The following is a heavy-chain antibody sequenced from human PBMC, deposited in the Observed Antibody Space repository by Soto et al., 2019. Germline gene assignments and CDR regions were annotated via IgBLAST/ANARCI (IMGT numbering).Heavy chain of an antibody. CDR2: INPNSGGT. D-gene: IGHD2-2*01. Sequence: ASVKVSCKASGYTFTGYYMHWVRQAPGQGLEWMGWINPNSGGTNYAQKFQGWVTMTRDTSISTAYMELSRLRSEDTAVYYCARGLVVPAAPRVYFDYWGQGTLVTVSS. CDR3: ARGLVVPAAPRVYFDY. V-gene: IGHV1-2*04. CDR1: GYTFTGYY. J-gene: IGHJ4*02.